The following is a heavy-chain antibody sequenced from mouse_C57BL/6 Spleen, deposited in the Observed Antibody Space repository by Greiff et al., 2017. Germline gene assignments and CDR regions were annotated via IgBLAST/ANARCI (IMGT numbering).Heavy chain of an antibody. V-gene: IGHV1-82*01. Sequence: QVQLQQSGPELVKPGASVKISCTASGYAFSSSWMNWVKQRPGKGLEWIGRIYPGDGDTNYTGKFKGKVTLTADKSSSTAYMQLSSLTSEDSAVYFWAREGAYYRGCAYWGQGTLVTVSA. CDR1: GYAFSSSW. CDR3: AREGAYYRGCAY. D-gene: IGHD2-14*01. J-gene: IGHJ3*01. CDR2: IYPGDGDT.